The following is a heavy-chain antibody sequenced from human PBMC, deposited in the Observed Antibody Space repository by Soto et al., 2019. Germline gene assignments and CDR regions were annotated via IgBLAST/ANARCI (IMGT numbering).Heavy chain of an antibody. CDR3: AREGTIPKTGACDI. CDR1: GGTFSRYA. J-gene: IGHJ3*02. V-gene: IGHV1-69*01. CDR2: IIPIFGTA. D-gene: IGHD2-2*02. Sequence: QVQLVQSGAEVKKPGSSVKVSCKASGGTFSRYAISWVRQAPGQGLEWMGGIIPIFGTANYAQKFQGRVTITADESTSTAYMELISLRSEDTAVYYCAREGTIPKTGACDIWGQGTMVTFSS.